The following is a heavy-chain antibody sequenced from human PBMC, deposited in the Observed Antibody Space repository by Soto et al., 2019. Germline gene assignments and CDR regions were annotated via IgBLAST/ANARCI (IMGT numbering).Heavy chain of an antibody. CDR3: ACSSSIRSGFDY. D-gene: IGHD6-6*01. CDR1: GGTFSSYA. V-gene: IGHV1-69*13. CDR2: IIPIFGTA. J-gene: IGHJ4*02. Sequence: SVKVSCKASGGTFSSYAISWVRQAPGQGLECMGGIIPIFGTANYAQKFQGRVTITADESTSTAYMELSSLRSEDTAVYYCACSSSIRSGFDYWGQGTLVTVSS.